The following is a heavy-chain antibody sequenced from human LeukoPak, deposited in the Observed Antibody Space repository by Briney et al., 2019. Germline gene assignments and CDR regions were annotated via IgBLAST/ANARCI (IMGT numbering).Heavy chain of an antibody. CDR1: GYTFTSCG. CDR3: ARGPRVRGVIDYYYMDV. J-gene: IGHJ6*03. CDR2: ISAYNGNT. Sequence: ASVKVSCKASGYTFTSCGISWVRQAPGQGLEWMGWISAYNGNTNYAQKLQGRVTMTTDTSTSTAYMELRSLRSDDTAVYYCARGPRVRGVIDYYYMDVWGKGTTVTISS. D-gene: IGHD3-10*01. V-gene: IGHV1-18*01.